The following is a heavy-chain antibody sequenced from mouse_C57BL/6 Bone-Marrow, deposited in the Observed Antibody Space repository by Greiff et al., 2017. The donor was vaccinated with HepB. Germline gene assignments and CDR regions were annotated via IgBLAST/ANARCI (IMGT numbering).Heavy chain of an antibody. CDR3: ARHYRFSTIVTTVAYYAMDY. J-gene: IGHJ4*01. D-gene: IGHD2-5*01. V-gene: IGHV5-6*01. CDR2: ISSGGSYT. Sequence: EVKVVESGGDLVKPGGSLKLSCAASGFTFSSYGMSWVRQTPDKRLEWVATISSGGSYTYYPDSVKGRFTISRDNAKNTLYLQMSSLKAEDTAMYYCARHYRFSTIVTTVAYYAMDYWGQGTSVTVSS. CDR1: GFTFSSYG.